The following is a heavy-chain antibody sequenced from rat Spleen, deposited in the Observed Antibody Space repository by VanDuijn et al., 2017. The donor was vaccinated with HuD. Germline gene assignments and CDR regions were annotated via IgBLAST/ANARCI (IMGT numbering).Heavy chain of an antibody. J-gene: IGHJ3*01. D-gene: IGHD2-2*01. CDR2: IWTGRST. CDR3: TGGGYY. V-gene: IGHV2-30*01. Sequence: QVQLKESGPGLVQPSQTLSLTCTVSGFSLTSYHVHWVRQPPGKGLEWMGVIWTGRSTDYNSALKSRLSISRDTSKSQVFLKMNSLQTEDTAIYFCTGGGYYWGQGTLVTVSS. CDR1: GFSLTSYH.